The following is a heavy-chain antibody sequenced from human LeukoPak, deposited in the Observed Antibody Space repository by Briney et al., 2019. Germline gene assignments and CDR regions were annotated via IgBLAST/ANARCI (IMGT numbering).Heavy chain of an antibody. CDR1: GGSISSSSYY. Sequence: MPSETLSLTCTVSGGSISSSSYYWGWIRQPPGKGLEWIGSIYYSGSTYYNPSLKSRVTISVDTSKNQFSLKLSSVTAADTAVYYCARALGATTPLFLGYWGQGTLVTVSS. CDR3: ARALGATTPLFLGY. J-gene: IGHJ4*02. V-gene: IGHV4-39*07. D-gene: IGHD1-26*01. CDR2: IYYSGST.